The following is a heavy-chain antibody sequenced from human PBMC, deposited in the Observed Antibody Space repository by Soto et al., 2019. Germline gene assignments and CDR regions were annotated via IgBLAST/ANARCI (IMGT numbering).Heavy chain of an antibody. D-gene: IGHD1-1*01. CDR3: TTDSGTSPYSFDY. J-gene: IGHJ4*02. V-gene: IGHV3-15*01. CDR2: IMSKTDGGTT. Sequence: GGSLRLSCAASGFTFSKAWVGWVRQAPGKGLEWVGRIMSKTDGGTTDYAAPVKGRFTISRDDSKNTLYLQMNSLKTEDTAFYYCTTDSGTSPYSFDYWGQGTLVTSPQ. CDR1: GFTFSKAW.